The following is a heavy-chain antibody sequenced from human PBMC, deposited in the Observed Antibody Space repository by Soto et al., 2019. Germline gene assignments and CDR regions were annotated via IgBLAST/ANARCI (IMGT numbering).Heavy chain of an antibody. CDR2: IESSSSYI. D-gene: IGHD5-12*01. Sequence: GGSLRLSCAASGFTFSSYTMNWVRQAPGKGLEWVSSIESSSSYIYYADSMKGRFTVSRDNAKNSLYLQMNSLRAEDTAVYYCARVDGYTYPNDYWVRGTLVTVSS. CDR3: ARVDGYTYPNDY. V-gene: IGHV3-21*01. J-gene: IGHJ4*02. CDR1: GFTFSSYT.